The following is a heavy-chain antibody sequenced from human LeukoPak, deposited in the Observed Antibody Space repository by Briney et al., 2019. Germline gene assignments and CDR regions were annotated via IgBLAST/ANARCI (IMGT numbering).Heavy chain of an antibody. CDR2: INPNSGGT. CDR3: ARDLGYCSGGSCYSVLFDP. Sequence: GASVKVSCKASGYTFTGYYMHWVRQAPGQGLEGMGWINPNSGGTNYAQKFQGRVTMTRDTSISTAYMELSRLRYDDTAVYYCARDLGYCSGGSCYSVLFDPWGQGTLVTVSS. V-gene: IGHV1-2*02. D-gene: IGHD2-15*01. CDR1: GYTFTGYY. J-gene: IGHJ5*02.